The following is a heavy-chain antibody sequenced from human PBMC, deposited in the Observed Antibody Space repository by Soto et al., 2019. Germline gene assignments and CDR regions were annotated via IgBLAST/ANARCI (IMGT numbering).Heavy chain of an antibody. CDR2: IIPILGIA. Sequence: QVQLVQSGAEVKKPGSSVKVSCKASGGTFSSYTISWVRQAPGQGLEWMGRIIPILGIANYAQKFQGRVTITADKSTSTAYMELSSLRSEDTAVYYCARTNDYGGKVGGYYYGMDVWGQGTTVTVSS. CDR1: GGTFSSYT. CDR3: ARTNDYGGKVGGYYYGMDV. D-gene: IGHD4-17*01. J-gene: IGHJ6*02. V-gene: IGHV1-69*02.